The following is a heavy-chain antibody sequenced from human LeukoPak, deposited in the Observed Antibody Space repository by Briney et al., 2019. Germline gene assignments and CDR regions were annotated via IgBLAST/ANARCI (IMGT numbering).Heavy chain of an antibody. V-gene: IGHV4-34*01. J-gene: IGHJ4*02. Sequence: SETLSLTCTVSGGSISSYYWSWIRQPPGKGLEWIGEINHSGSTNYNPSLKSRVTISVDTSKNQFSLKLSSVTAADTAVYYCARSSISRDGYNPLFDYWGQGTLVTVSS. CDR1: GGSISSYY. D-gene: IGHD5-24*01. CDR2: INHSGST. CDR3: ARSSISRDGYNPLFDY.